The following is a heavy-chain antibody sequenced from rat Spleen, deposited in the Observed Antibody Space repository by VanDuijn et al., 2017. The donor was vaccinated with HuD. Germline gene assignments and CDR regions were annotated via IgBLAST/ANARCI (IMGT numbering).Heavy chain of an antibody. D-gene: IGHD1-11*01. Sequence: QVQLKESGPGLMQPSETLSLTCTVSGFSLGSNGVGWVRQPLGKGLMWMGTIWAGGSTNYNSAVQSRLRSSRDTSKGQVFLKMNSLQTNDTDIYFCARSYGGYTQHWFAYWGQGTLVTVSS. CDR1: GFSLGSNG. CDR3: ARSYGGYTQHWFAY. J-gene: IGHJ3*01. V-gene: IGHV2-72*01. CDR2: IWAGGST.